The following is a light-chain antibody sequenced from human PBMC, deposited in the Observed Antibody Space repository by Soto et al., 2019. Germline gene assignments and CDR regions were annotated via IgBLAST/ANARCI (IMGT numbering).Light chain of an antibody. CDR1: SSDVGTYNL. V-gene: IGLV2-23*01. CDR3: CSYAGSSTWV. J-gene: IGLJ3*02. CDR2: EAN. Sequence: QSALTQPASVSGSPGQSITISCTGTSSDVGTYNLVSWYQHHPGKAPKLMIYEANKRPSGVSNRFFGSKSGNTASLTISGLQTEDEAHYYCCSYAGSSTWVFGGGTKLTVL.